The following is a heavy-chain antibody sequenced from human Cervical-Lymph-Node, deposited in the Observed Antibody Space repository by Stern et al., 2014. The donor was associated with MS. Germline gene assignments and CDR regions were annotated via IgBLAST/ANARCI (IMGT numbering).Heavy chain of an antibody. CDR2: IIPLVNTT. CDR1: GGTFSTSG. Sequence: QVQLVQSGAEVKRPGSSVKVSCKASGGTFSTSGITWVRQAPGQGLEWMGGIIPLVNTTIYSRKFQCRLSITADKYTSTAYMALNSLKSDDTAVYFCARDLGVGPTVSWGQGTVVTVSS. J-gene: IGHJ5*02. V-gene: IGHV1-69*06. D-gene: IGHD1-26*01. CDR3: ARDLGVGPTVS.